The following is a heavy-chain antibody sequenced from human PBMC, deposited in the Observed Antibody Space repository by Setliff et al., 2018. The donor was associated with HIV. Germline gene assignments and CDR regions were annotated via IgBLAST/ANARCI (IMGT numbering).Heavy chain of an antibody. CDR1: GDTFRNYA. J-gene: IGHJ4*02. V-gene: IGHV1-69*13. CDR2: IIPPVGAA. D-gene: IGHD2-15*01. Sequence: SVKVSCKVSGDTFRNYALNWVRQAPGQGLEWMGGIIPPVGAAVYAQNFQGRVTITADESTSTAYMELRTLRSEDTAIYYCASPNVGCSGGTCYSGSAFDYWGQGSPVTSPQ. CDR3: ASPNVGCSGGTCYSGSAFDY.